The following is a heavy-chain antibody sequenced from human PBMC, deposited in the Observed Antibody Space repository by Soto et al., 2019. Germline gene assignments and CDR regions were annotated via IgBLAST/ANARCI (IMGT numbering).Heavy chain of an antibody. V-gene: IGHV4-38-2*01. CDR1: GYSISSGYY. CDR2: IYHSGST. J-gene: IGHJ6*02. CDR3: ARGGHDYGDYNYYYYGMDV. D-gene: IGHD4-17*01. Sequence: SETLSLTCAVSGYSISSGYYWGWIRQPTGKGLEWIGSIYHSGSTYYNPSLKSRVTISVDTSKNQFSLKLSSVTAADTAVYYCARGGHDYGDYNYYYYGMDVWGQGTTVTVSS.